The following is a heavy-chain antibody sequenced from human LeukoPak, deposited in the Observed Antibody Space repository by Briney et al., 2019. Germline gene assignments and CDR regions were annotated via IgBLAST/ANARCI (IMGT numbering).Heavy chain of an antibody. D-gene: IGHD6-13*01. J-gene: IGHJ4*02. CDR3: ARDEAGYSS. CDR1: GYMFTDYY. Sequence: EASVKVSCKASGYMFTDYYIHWVRQAPGQGLEWMGWINPNSGGTNYAQKFQGRVTMTRDTSISTAYMELSRLRSDDTAVYYCARDEAGYSSWGQGTLVTVSS. CDR2: INPNSGGT. V-gene: IGHV1-2*02.